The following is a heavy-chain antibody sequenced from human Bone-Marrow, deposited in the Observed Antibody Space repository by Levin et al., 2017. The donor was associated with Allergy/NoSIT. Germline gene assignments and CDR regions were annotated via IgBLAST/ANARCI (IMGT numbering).Heavy chain of an antibody. CDR2: ITGSGGAT. J-gene: IGHJ4*02. CDR3: ANDYDVAVAGLEY. Sequence: PGGSLRLSCAVSGFTFSSYAMSWVRQAPGKGLEWVSAITGSGGATHYADSIKGRFTISRDNSKNTLYLEMNHLRDDDTAVYFCANDYDVAVAGLEYWGQGILVTVSS. CDR1: GFTFSSYA. D-gene: IGHD6-19*01. V-gene: IGHV3-23*01.